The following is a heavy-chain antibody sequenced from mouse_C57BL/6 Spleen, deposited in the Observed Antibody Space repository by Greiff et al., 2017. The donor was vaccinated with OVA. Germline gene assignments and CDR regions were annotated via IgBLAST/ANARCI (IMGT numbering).Heavy chain of an antibody. D-gene: IGHD1-1*01. CDR3: ARSYYYGSPHY. CDR2: INPNNGGT. J-gene: IGHJ2*01. CDR1: GYTFTDYN. Sequence: EVQLQESGPELVKPGASVKMSCKASGYTFTDYNMHWVKQSHGKSLEWIGYINPNNGGTSYNQKFKGKATLTVNKSSSTAYMELRSLTSEDSAVYYCARSYYYGSPHYWGQGTTLTVSS. V-gene: IGHV1-22*01.